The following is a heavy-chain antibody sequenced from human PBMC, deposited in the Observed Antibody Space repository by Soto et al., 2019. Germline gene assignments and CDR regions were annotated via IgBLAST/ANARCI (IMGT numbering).Heavy chain of an antibody. CDR1: GFTFSSYW. CDR2: INGDGSST. V-gene: IGHV3-74*01. Sequence: EVQLVESGGGSVQPGGSLRLSCAASGFTFSSYWMHWVRQAPGKGLVWVSRINGDGSSTTYADSVKGRFTISRDNANNTLYLQMDSLRVEDTAVYYCARDSIVIVPAALDYWGQGTLVTVPS. CDR3: ARDSIVIVPAALDY. D-gene: IGHD2-2*01. J-gene: IGHJ4*02.